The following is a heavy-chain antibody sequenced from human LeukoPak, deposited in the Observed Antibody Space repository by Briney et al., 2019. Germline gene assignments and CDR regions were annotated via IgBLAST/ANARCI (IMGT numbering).Heavy chain of an antibody. CDR1: GFTFSSYA. Sequence: PGRSLRLSCAASGFTFSSYALHWVRQAPGKGLEWVAIISNDGINEFYADSVKGRFTISRDNSKNTLYLQMNSLRAEDTAVYYCARGYYYGSGYFDYWGQGTLVTVSS. V-gene: IGHV3-30-3*01. CDR3: ARGYYYGSGYFDY. D-gene: IGHD3-10*01. J-gene: IGHJ4*02. CDR2: ISNDGINE.